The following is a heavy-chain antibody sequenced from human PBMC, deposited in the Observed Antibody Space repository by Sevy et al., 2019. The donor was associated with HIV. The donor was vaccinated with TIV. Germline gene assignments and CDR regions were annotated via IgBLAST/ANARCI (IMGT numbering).Heavy chain of an antibody. Sequence: ASVKVSCKVSGYTLTELSMHWVRQVPGKGLEWMGSFDPEDDETIYAQKFQGRVTMTEDTSTDTAYMELSSLRSDDTAVYYCARDRNNYDSSGYPKGFDVWGQGTTVTVSS. CDR3: ARDRNNYDSSGYPKGFDV. J-gene: IGHJ6*02. V-gene: IGHV1-24*01. D-gene: IGHD3-22*01. CDR2: FDPEDDET. CDR1: GYTLTELS.